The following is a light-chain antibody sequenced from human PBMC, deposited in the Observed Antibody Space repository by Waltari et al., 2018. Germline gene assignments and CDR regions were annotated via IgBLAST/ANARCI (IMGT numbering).Light chain of an antibody. CDR1: RSNTGSNT. Sequence: QAVLTQPPSASGTPGPTVTISCSGSRSNTGSNTVTWYQQLPGTTPKVLIYNNDQRPSGVPDRFSGSKSGTSVSLAISGLQSDDEADYYCSTWDDGLAGGVVFGGGTKLTVL. CDR3: STWDDGLAGGVV. J-gene: IGLJ2*01. V-gene: IGLV1-44*01. CDR2: NND.